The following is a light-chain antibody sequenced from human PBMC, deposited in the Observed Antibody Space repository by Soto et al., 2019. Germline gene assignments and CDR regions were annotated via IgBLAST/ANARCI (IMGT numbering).Light chain of an antibody. Sequence: EIVLTQSPATLSLSPGERATLSCRTSQSVSSYFAWYQQKPGRAPRLLIYDASNRATGIPARFIGSGSGTDFTLTISSLEPEDFAVYYCQQSSNCPITFGQGTRLEIK. J-gene: IGKJ5*01. CDR1: QSVSSY. CDR3: QQSSNCPIT. CDR2: DAS. V-gene: IGKV3-11*01.